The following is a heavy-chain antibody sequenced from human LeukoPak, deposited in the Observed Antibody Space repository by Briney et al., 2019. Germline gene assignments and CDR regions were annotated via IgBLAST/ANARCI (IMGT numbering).Heavy chain of an antibody. V-gene: IGHV4-39*01. J-gene: IGHJ6*03. Sequence: PWETLSLTCTVSGGSISSSSYYWGWIRQPPGKGLEWIGSIYYSGSTYYNPSLKSRVTISVDTSKNQFSLKLSSVTAADTAVYYCARQETGMVLRYYYYYMDVWGKGTTVTVSS. CDR1: GGSISSSSYY. CDR2: IYYSGST. CDR3: ARQETGMVLRYYYYYMDV. D-gene: IGHD5-18*01.